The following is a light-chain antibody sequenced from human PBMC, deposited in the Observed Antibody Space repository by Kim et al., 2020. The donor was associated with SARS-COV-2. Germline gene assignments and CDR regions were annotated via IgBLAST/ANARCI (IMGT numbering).Light chain of an antibody. CDR2: DAS. V-gene: IGKV3-11*01. CDR3: QQRRSWPLT. CDR1: QSVSSY. Sequence: LPPGERATLSCRASQSVSSYLAWYQQKPGQAPRLLIFDASNRATGIPARFSGSGSGTDFTLTISSLEPEDFAVYYCQQRRSWPLTFGGGTKVDIK. J-gene: IGKJ4*01.